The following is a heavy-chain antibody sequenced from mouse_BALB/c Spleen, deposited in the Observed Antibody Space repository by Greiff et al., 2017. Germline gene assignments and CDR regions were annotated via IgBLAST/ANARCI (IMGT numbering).Heavy chain of an antibody. D-gene: IGHD5-2*01. V-gene: IGHV3-2*02. CDR3: ARRGEYYYYAMDY. CDR1: GYSITSDYA. CDR2: ISYSGST. J-gene: IGHJ4*01. Sequence: EVKLVESGPGLVKPSQSLSLTCTVTGYSITSDYAWNWIRQFPGNKLEWMGYISYSGSTSYNPSLKSRISITRDTSKNQFFLQLNSVTTEDTATYYCARRGEYYYYAMDYWGQGTSVTVSS.